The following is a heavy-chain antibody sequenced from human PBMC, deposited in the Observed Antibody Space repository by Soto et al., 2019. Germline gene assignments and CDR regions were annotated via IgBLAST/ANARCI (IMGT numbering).Heavy chain of an antibody. CDR2: ISSTSSYT. CDR3: ARDLALAGNY. D-gene: IGHD6-19*01. J-gene: IGHJ4*02. V-gene: IGHV3-21*01. CDR1: GFTFSSYA. Sequence: LRLSCAASGFTFSSYAMNWVRQTQEKGLEWVSSISSTSSYTHYSGSVKGRFTISRDNANNSLFLQMNSLRAEDTATYYCARDLALAGNYWGQGVLVTVSS.